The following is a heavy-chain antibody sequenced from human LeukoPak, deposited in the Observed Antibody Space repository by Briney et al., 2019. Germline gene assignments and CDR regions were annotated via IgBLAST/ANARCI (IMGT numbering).Heavy chain of an antibody. D-gene: IGHD1-14*01. Sequence: ASVKVSCKVSGYTLTELSMHWVRQAPGKGLEWMGGFDPEDGETIYAQKFQGRVTITTDESTSTAYMELSSLRSEDTAVYYCAIWGPGIYWFDPWGQGTLVTVSS. J-gene: IGHJ5*02. CDR3: AIWGPGIYWFDP. CDR2: FDPEDGET. CDR1: GYTLTELS. V-gene: IGHV1-24*01.